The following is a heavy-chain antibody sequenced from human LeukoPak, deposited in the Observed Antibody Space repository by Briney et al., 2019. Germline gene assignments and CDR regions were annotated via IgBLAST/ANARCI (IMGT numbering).Heavy chain of an antibody. Sequence: SETLSLTCTVSGGSISSYYWSWIRQPAGKGLKWFGRIYTSGSTNYNPSLKSRVTMSVDTSKNQFSLKLSSVTAADTAVYYCARSTPLRFLEWSNWFDPWGQGTLVTVSS. J-gene: IGHJ5*02. CDR3: ARSTPLRFLEWSNWFDP. V-gene: IGHV4-4*07. D-gene: IGHD3-3*01. CDR2: IYTSGST. CDR1: GGSISSYY.